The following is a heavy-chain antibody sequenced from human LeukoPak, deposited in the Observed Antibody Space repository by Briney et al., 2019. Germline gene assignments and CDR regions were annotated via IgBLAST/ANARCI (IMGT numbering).Heavy chain of an antibody. CDR3: GRAGFGTAYNRFYYYMDV. CDR1: NYPITSDYY. Sequence: TSETLSLTCAVSNYPITSDYYWVWIRRPPGQGLEWIGQIFHSGIAHYNPSLKSRVTMSVDTSRSQFSVNLNSVTAADTAVYFCGRAGFGTAYNRFYYYMDVWGKGTTVTVSS. V-gene: IGHV4-38-2*01. D-gene: IGHD3-16*01. CDR2: IFHSGIA. J-gene: IGHJ6*03.